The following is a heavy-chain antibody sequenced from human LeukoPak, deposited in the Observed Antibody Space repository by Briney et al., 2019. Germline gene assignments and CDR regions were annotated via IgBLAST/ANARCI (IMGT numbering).Heavy chain of an antibody. J-gene: IGHJ4*02. Sequence: GGSLRLSCAASGFTFSSYGMHWVRQAPGKGLEWVAVISYDGSNKYYADSVKGRFTISRDNSKNTLYLQMNSLRAEDTAVYYCARDTDSSGYYYIDYWGQGTLVTVSS. D-gene: IGHD3-22*01. V-gene: IGHV3-30*19. CDR2: ISYDGSNK. CDR3: ARDTDSSGYYYIDY. CDR1: GFTFSSYG.